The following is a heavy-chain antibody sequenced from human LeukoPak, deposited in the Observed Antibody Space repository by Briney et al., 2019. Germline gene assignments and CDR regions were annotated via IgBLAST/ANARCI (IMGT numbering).Heavy chain of an antibody. D-gene: IGHD4-17*01. CDR2: ISSSGSTI. CDR1: GFTFSSYE. V-gene: IGHV3-48*03. CDR3: ARESRSRPPDAFDI. J-gene: IGHJ3*02. Sequence: PGGSLRLSCAASGFTFSSYEMNWVRQAPGKGLEWVSYISSSGSTIYYADSVKGRFTISRDNAKNSQYLQMNSLRAEDTAVYYCARESRSRPPDAFDIWGQGTMVTVSS.